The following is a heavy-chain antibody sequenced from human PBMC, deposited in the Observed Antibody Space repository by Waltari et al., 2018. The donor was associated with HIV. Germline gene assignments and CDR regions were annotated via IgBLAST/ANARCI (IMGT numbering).Heavy chain of an antibody. V-gene: IGHV4-34*01. J-gene: IGHJ4*02. Sequence: QVQLPQWGAGLLTPSETLSLTCAVYGGSFSGYYWSWIRQPPGKGLEWIGEINHSVSTNYNPSLKSRVTISVDTSKNQFSLKMRSVTAADTAVYYCARRGYSGYEDWGQGTLATVSS. CDR3: ARRGYSGYED. D-gene: IGHD5-12*01. CDR2: INHSVST. CDR1: GGSFSGYY.